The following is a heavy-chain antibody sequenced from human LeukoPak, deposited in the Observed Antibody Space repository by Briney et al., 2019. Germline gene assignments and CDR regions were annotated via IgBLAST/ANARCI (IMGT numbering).Heavy chain of an antibody. CDR1: GFTFSNYA. Sequence: GGSLRLSCAASGFTFSNYAMHWVRQAPGKGLEYLSAISGNGGSTYYADSVKGRFTISRDNSNNMLYLQMGSLRAEDMAVYYCARTRLVVVPAEAFDIWGQGTMVTVSS. J-gene: IGHJ3*02. CDR2: ISGNGGST. V-gene: IGHV3-64*02. CDR3: ARTRLVVVPAEAFDI. D-gene: IGHD2-2*01.